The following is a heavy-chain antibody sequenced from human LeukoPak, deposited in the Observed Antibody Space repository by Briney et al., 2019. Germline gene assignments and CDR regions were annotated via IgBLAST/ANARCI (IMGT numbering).Heavy chain of an antibody. V-gene: IGHV4-31*03. J-gene: IGHJ6*03. CDR1: GGSISSGGYY. CDR3: ARDYSRRDGYNHYYYMDV. Sequence: SETLSLTCTVSGGSISSGGYYWSWIRQHPGKGLEWSGYIYYSGSTYYNPSLKSRVTISVDTSKNQFSLKLSSVTAADTAVYYCARDYSRRDGYNHYYYMDVWGKGTTVTVSS. CDR2: IYYSGST. D-gene: IGHD5-24*01.